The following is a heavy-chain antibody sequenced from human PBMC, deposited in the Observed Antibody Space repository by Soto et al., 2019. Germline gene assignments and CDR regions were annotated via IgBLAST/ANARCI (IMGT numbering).Heavy chain of an antibody. CDR1: GFTLNNYW. CDR3: ARGDIAAETFFYYYGMDL. V-gene: IGHV3-74*01. Sequence: QLVESGGGLVQPGGSLRLSCAASGFTLNNYWMHWVRQAPGMGLVWVSRINGDATSTSYADSVKGRFTISRDNARNTLYLQMNSLRAEGTALYYCARGDIAAETFFYYYGMDLWGQGTTVTVS. D-gene: IGHD6-13*01. CDR2: INGDATST. J-gene: IGHJ6*02.